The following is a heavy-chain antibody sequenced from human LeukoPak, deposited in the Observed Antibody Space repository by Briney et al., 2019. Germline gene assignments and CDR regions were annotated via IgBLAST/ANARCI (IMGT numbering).Heavy chain of an antibody. D-gene: IGHD2-21*02. J-gene: IGHJ3*02. CDR3: ARKGDPGAFDI. V-gene: IGHV4-59*01. CDR1: GGSISSYY. CDR2: IYYSGST. Sequence: SETLSLTCTVSGGSISSYYWSWIRQPPGKGLGWIGYIYYSGSTNYNPSLKSRVTISVDTSKNQFSLKLSSVTAADTAVYYCARKGDPGAFDIWGQGTMVTVSS.